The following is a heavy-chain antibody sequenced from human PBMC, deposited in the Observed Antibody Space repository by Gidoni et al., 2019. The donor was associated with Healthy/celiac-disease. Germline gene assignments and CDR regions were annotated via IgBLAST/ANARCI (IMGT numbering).Heavy chain of an antibody. J-gene: IGHJ4*02. CDR2: ISSSGNTI. V-gene: IGHV3-11*01. CDR1: GFPFSDSY. CDR3: ARDGLPIGLFDY. D-gene: IGHD5-12*01. Sequence: QVQLVESGGGLVKPGGSLTPACAASGFPFSDSYMSWTRRAPGKGLEWVSYISSSGNTIYYAGSVKGRFTISKDNAKSTMFLQMNGLRAEDTAVYYCARDGLPIGLFDYWGQGTLVTVSS.